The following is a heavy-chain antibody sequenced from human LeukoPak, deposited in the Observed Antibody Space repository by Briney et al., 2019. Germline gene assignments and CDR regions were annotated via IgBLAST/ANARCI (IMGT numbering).Heavy chain of an antibody. CDR1: GFTFSSYW. CDR3: ARVGVRDGLYFDR. J-gene: IGHJ4*02. V-gene: IGHV3-7*01. D-gene: IGHD5-24*01. CDR2: INQDGSGK. Sequence: GGSLRLSCAASGFTFSSYWMNWVRQAPGKGLEWVASINQDGSGKYYLDSVKGRFTISRDNAKNSLYLQMNSLRDEDTAVYSCARVGVRDGLYFDRWGQGTLVTVSS.